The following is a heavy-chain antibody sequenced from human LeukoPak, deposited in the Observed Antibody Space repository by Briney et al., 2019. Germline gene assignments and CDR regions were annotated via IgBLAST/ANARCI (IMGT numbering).Heavy chain of an antibody. CDR2: ISGSGGST. V-gene: IGHV3-23*01. Sequence: GGSLRLSCAASGFTFSSYGMSWVRQAPGKGLEWVSAISGSGGSTYYADSVKGRFTISRDNSKNTLYLQMNSLRAEDTAVYYCAKVDTYYYDSSGYFGYWGQGTLVTVSS. D-gene: IGHD3-22*01. CDR1: GFTFSSYG. CDR3: AKVDTYYYDSSGYFGY. J-gene: IGHJ4*02.